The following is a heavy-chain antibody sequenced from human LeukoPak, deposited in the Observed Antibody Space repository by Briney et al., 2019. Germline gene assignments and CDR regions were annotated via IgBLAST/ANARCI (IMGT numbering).Heavy chain of an antibody. CDR2: IYPGDSNT. D-gene: IGHD5-18*01. J-gene: IGHJ4*02. V-gene: IGHV5-51*01. Sequence: GESLKISCKGSEYSFTSYWIGWVRHMPRKGLEWMGIIYPGDSNTSDTPSLQGQVTISADKSNSPAYLQRTTLTAADTAMYYCARVEYRYGYGDYWVRGTLVTVSS. CDR1: EYSFTSYW. CDR3: ARVEYRYGYGDY.